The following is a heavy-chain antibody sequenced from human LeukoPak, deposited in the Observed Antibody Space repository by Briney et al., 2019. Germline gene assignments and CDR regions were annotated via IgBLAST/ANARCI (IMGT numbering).Heavy chain of an antibody. CDR3: ARAYQPLGGLSFPDS. D-gene: IGHD3-16*02. CDR2: INTNTGDP. Sequence: ASVKVSCKASGYTFTNYAMNWVRQAPGQGLECMGWINTNTGDPTYAQDFTGRFVFSVDTSVSTAYLQISSLKAEDTAVYYCARAYQPLGGLSFPDSWGQGTLVTVSS. J-gene: IGHJ5*01. CDR1: GYTFTNYA. V-gene: IGHV7-4-1*02.